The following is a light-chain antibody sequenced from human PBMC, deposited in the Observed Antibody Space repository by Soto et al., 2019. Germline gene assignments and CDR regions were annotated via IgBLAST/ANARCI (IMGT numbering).Light chain of an antibody. J-gene: IGKJ1*01. Sequence: ETVMTQSPATLSVSPGEIATLSCRASQSVSINLAWYQQKPGQAPRLLIYDASSRATGIPDRFSGSGSGTEFTLTISRLEPEDFAVYYCEQYDNSQWTFGQGTKVEIK. CDR2: DAS. CDR1: QSVSIN. CDR3: EQYDNSQWT. V-gene: IGKV3D-15*01.